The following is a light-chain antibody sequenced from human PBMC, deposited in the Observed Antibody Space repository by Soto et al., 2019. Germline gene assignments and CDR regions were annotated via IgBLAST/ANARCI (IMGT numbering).Light chain of an antibody. CDR1: QSIRTN. CDR3: QQYFNWPLTWT. Sequence: EIVLTQSPATLSVSAGGTVTLSCRASQSIRTNVAWYQQIPGQAPRLLVYGASTRATGVPARFSVSGSGIEFTLTISSLQSEDSAVYYCQQYFNWPLTWTFGPGTKVQIK. CDR2: GAS. V-gene: IGKV3-15*01. J-gene: IGKJ3*01.